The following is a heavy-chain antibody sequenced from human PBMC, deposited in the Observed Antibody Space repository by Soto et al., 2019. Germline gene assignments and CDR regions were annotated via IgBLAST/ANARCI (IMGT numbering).Heavy chain of an antibody. CDR3: AREENCSDGICYSEYLQR. CDR2: VNPSGGST. J-gene: IGHJ1*01. Sequence: ASVKVSCKASGYIFTAYSMHWVRQAPGQGLEWMGVVNPSGGSTNYAQKFQGRITMTRDTSTSTVYMDLSSLTSEDTAVYYCAREENCSDGICYSEYLQRCG. D-gene: IGHD2-15*01. V-gene: IGHV1-46*01. CDR1: GYIFTAYS.